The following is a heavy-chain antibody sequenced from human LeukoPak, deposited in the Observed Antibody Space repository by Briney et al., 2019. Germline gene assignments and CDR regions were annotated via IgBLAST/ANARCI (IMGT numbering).Heavy chain of an antibody. V-gene: IGHV7-4-1*02. CDR1: GYTFTSYG. CDR2: INTNTGNP. CDR3: ARLTYYYDSSSWTFDY. D-gene: IGHD3-22*01. J-gene: IGHJ4*02. Sequence: ASVKVSCKASGYTFTSYGINWVRQAPGRGLEWMGWINTNTGNPTYAQGFTGRFVFSLDTSVSTAYLQISSLEAEDTAVYYCARLTYYYDSSSWTFDYWGQGTQVTVSS.